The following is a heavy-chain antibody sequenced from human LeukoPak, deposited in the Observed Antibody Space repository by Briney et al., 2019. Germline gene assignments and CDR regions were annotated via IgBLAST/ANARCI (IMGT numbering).Heavy chain of an antibody. D-gene: IGHD4-17*01. V-gene: IGHV4-39*07. CDR3: ASSYGYWYYFDY. J-gene: IGHJ4*02. CDR1: GGSISSSSYY. CDR2: IYYSGST. Sequence: SETLSLTCTVSGGSISSSSYYWGWIRQPPGKGPEWIGSIYYSGSTYYNPSLKSRVTISVDTSKNQFSLKLSSVTAADTAVYYCASSYGYWYYFDYWGQGTMVTVSS.